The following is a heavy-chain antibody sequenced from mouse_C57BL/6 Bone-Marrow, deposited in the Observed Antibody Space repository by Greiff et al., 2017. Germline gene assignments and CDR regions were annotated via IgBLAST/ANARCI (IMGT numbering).Heavy chain of an antibody. CDR3: TTVFITTVVATGAMDY. CDR1: GFNIKDDY. D-gene: IGHD1-1*01. J-gene: IGHJ4*01. CDR2: IDPENGDT. V-gene: IGHV14-4*01. Sequence: EVQLQQSGAELVRPGASVKLSCTASGFNIKDDYMHWVKQRPEQGLEWIGWIDPENGDTEYASKFQGKATITADTSSNTAYLQLSSLTSEDTAVYYCTTVFITTVVATGAMDYWGQRTSVTVSS.